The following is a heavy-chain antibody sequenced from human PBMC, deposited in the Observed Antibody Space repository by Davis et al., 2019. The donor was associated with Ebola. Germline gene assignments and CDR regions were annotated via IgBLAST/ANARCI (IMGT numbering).Heavy chain of an antibody. CDR1: GLTFTGYA. CDR2: INAGNGNT. J-gene: IGHJ4*02. V-gene: IGHV1-3*01. Sequence: GESLKISCAASGLTFTGYAMHWVRQAPGQRLEWMGWINAGNGNTKYSQKFQGRVTITRDTSASTAYMELSSLRSEDTAVYYCARAYYYDSSGYYYFSQDYWGQGTLVTVSS. D-gene: IGHD3-22*01. CDR3: ARAYYYDSSGYYYFSQDY.